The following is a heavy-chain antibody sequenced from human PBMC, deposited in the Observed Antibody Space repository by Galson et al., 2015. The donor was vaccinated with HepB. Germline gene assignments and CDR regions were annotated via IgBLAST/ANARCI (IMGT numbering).Heavy chain of an antibody. CDR3: ARDRIGRLWFGAFDY. CDR2: INWNGGST. D-gene: IGHD3-10*01. CDR1: GFTFDDYG. Sequence: SLRLSCAASGFTFDDYGMSWVRQAPGKGLEWVSGINWNGGSTGYADSVKGRFTISRDNAKNSLYLQMNSLRAEDTALYYCARDRIGRLWFGAFDYWGQGTLVTVSS. J-gene: IGHJ4*02. V-gene: IGHV3-20*04.